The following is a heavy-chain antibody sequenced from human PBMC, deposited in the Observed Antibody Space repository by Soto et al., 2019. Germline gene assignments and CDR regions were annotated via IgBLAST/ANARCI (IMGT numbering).Heavy chain of an antibody. CDR2: IYRGDST. CDR3: ATRYWELAYYFDY. D-gene: IGHD1-26*01. J-gene: IGHJ4*02. CDR1: GFTVSNNY. V-gene: IGHV3-53*05. Sequence: GGSLRLSCAASGFTVSNNYMSWVRQGPGKGLEWVSTIYRGDSTYYADSVKGRFTISRDNSKNTLYLQMNSLRAEDTAVYYCATRYWELAYYFDYWGQGTLVTVSS.